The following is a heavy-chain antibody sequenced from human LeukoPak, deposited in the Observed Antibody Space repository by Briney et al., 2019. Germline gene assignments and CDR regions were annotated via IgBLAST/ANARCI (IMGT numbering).Heavy chain of an antibody. CDR1: GYTFTSYY. J-gene: IGHJ4*02. D-gene: IGHD3-22*01. Sequence: ASVKVSCKASGYTFTSYYMHWVRQAPGQGLEWMGGFDPEDGETIYAQKFQGRVTMTEDTSTDTAYMELSSLRSEDTAVYYCATDMIVPQYWGQGTLVTVSS. CDR2: FDPEDGET. V-gene: IGHV1-24*01. CDR3: ATDMIVPQY.